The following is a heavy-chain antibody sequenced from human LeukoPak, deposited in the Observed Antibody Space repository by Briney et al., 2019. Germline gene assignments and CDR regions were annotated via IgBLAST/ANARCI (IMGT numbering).Heavy chain of an antibody. CDR3: ARGLVVVPAAMSRYMDV. CDR1: GFTFSSYS. J-gene: IGHJ6*03. CDR2: IYSGGST. Sequence: GGSLRLSCAASGFTFSSYSMNWVRQAPGKGLEWVSVIYSGGSTYYADSVKGRFTISRDNSKNTLYLQMNSLRAEDTAVYYCARGLVVVPAAMSRYMDVWGKGTTVTVSS. D-gene: IGHD2-2*01. V-gene: IGHV3-53*01.